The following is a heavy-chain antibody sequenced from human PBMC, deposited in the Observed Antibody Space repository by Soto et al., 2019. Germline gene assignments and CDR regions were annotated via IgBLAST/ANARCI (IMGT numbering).Heavy chain of an antibody. D-gene: IGHD1-1*01. CDR3: AREKKTEIFAY. V-gene: IGHV1-3*01. CDR1: GYTFTSYD. Sequence: ASVKVSCKASGYTFTSYDMHWVRQAPGQRLEWMGWINAGNGNTKYSQKFQGRVTITRDTSASTAYMELSSLRSEDTAVYYCAREKKTEIFAYGGQGPLVTVPS. CDR2: INAGNGNT. J-gene: IGHJ4*02.